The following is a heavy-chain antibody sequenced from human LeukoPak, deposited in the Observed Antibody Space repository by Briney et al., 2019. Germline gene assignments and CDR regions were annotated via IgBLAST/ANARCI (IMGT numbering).Heavy chain of an antibody. Sequence: SETLSLTCTVSGGSISSYYWSWIRQPPGKGLEWIGYIYYSGSTNYNPSLKSRVTISVDTSKNQFSLKLSSVTAADTAVYYCARVPFIAAAGTENWFDPWGQGTLVTVCS. J-gene: IGHJ5*02. CDR3: ARVPFIAAAGTENWFDP. V-gene: IGHV4-59*01. CDR1: GGSISSYY. D-gene: IGHD6-13*01. CDR2: IYYSGST.